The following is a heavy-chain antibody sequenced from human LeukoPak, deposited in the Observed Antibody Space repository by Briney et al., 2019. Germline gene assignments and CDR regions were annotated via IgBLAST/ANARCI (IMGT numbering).Heavy chain of an antibody. CDR3: AREGGSGSYYKWFDP. J-gene: IGHJ5*02. CDR1: GGSIRNYY. D-gene: IGHD3-10*01. Sequence: SETLSLTCTASGGSIRNYYWSWIRQPPGKGLEWIGCIDYSGSTNYNPSLKSRVNISVDTSKNQFSLKLNSVTAADTAVYYCAREGGSGSYYKWFDPWGQGTLVTVSS. V-gene: IGHV4-59*01. CDR2: IDYSGST.